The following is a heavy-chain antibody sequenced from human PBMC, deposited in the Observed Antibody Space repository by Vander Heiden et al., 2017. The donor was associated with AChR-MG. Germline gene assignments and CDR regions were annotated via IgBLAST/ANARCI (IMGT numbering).Heavy chain of an antibody. Sequence: QVQLVQCGPEVKRPGASVKVPCQASGDTFTSYNISWVRQATGEGLEWMGWMNPNSGNTGYAQKFQGRVTMTSNTSISTAYMEVSSLRSEDTAVYYCARDTVIYGMDVWGQGTTVTVSS. V-gene: IGHV1-8*01. CDR3: ARDTVIYGMDV. D-gene: IGHD5-18*01. CDR2: MNPNSGNT. CDR1: GDTFTSYN. J-gene: IGHJ6*02.